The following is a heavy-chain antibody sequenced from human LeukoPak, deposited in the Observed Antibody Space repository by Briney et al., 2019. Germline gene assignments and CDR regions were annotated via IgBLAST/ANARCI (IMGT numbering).Heavy chain of an antibody. CDR2: FDPEDGET. CDR1: GYTLTELS. J-gene: IGHJ3*02. CDR3: ASCPDADCSSTSCYYRCDAFDI. V-gene: IGHV1-24*01. Sequence: GASVKVSCKVSGYTLTELSMHWVRQAPGKGLEWMGGFDPEDGETIYAQKFQGRVTMTEDTSTDTAYMELSSLRSEDTAVYYCASCPDADCSSTSCYYRCDAFDIWGQGTMVTVSS. D-gene: IGHD2-2*01.